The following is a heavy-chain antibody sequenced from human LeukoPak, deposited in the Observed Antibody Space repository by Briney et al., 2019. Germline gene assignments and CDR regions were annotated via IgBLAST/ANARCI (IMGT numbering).Heavy chain of an antibody. CDR3: ARDRIGPTNYYFDY. D-gene: IGHD2-8*01. V-gene: IGHV4-59*01. Sequence: SETLSLTCTVSGGSISSYYWSWIRQPPGKGLEWIGYMYYSGSTNYNPSLKSRVTISVDTSKNQFSLKLSSVTAADTAVYYCARDRIGPTNYYFDYWGQGTLVTVSS. CDR1: GGSISSYY. J-gene: IGHJ4*02. CDR2: MYYSGST.